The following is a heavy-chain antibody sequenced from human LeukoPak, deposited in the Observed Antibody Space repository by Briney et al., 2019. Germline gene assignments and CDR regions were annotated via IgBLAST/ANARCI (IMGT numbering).Heavy chain of an antibody. V-gene: IGHV3-30*04. CDR2: ISYDGSNK. D-gene: IGHD3-3*01. CDR1: VFTFSSYS. J-gene: IGHJ4*02. Sequence: GGSLRLSCAASVFTFSSYSMHWVRQAPGKGLEWVAVISYDGSNKYYADSVKGRFTISRDNSKNTLYLQMNSLRAEDTAVYYCARDRGRFLEWLPTFDYWGQGTLVTVSS. CDR3: ARDRGRFLEWLPTFDY.